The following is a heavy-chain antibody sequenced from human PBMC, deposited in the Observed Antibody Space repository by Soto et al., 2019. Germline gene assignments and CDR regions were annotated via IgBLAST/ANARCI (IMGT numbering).Heavy chain of an antibody. J-gene: IGHJ6*03. D-gene: IGHD6-13*01. CDR1: GDSVSSNSAA. CDR3: ARDRIAAAVKNYYYYYYMDV. Sequence: SQTLSLTCAISGDSVSSNSAAWNWIRQSPSRGLEWLGRTYYRSKWYNDYAVSVKSRITINPDTSKNQFSLQLNSVTPEDTAVYYCARDRIAAAVKNYYYYYYMDVWGKGTTVTVSS. V-gene: IGHV6-1*01. CDR2: TYYRSKWYN.